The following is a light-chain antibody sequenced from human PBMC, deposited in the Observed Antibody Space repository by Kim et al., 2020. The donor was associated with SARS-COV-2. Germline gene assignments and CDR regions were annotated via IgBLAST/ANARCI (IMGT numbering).Light chain of an antibody. CDR2: YDS. V-gene: IGLV3-21*04. J-gene: IGLJ2*01. CDR1: SIGSKS. CDR3: QVWDSSSDHRVV. Sequence: PGKAARVSGRGKSIGSKSVDWYQQKSGQAPVLVMYYDSDRPSGIPERFSGSTSGNTATLTISRVEAGVEADYYCQVWDSSSDHRVVFGGGTQLTVL.